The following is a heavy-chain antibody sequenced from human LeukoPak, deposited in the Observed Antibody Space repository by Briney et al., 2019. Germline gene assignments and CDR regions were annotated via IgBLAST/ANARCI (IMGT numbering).Heavy chain of an antibody. V-gene: IGHV3-48*02. CDR2: ISGSGSTI. J-gene: IGHJ4*02. Sequence: GGSLRLSCAASEFTFSTYSMNWVRQAPGKGLEWVSYISGSGSTIYYADSVKGRFTISRDNAQNSLYLQMSSLRDEDTAVYYCATSGNYRFDYWGQGTLVTVSS. CDR1: EFTFSTYS. CDR3: ATSGNYRFDY. D-gene: IGHD1-26*01.